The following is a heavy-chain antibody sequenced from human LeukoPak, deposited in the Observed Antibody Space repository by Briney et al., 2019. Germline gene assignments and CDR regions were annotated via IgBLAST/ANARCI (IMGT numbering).Heavy chain of an antibody. CDR3: ARDLWRVMDV. J-gene: IGHJ6*02. D-gene: IGHD3-3*01. Sequence: PSETLSLTCAVSGGSISSGGYSWSWIRQPPGKGLEWIGYIYHSGSTYYNPSLKSRVTISVDRSKNQFSLKLSSVTAADTAVYYCARDLWRVMDVWGQGTTVTVSS. CDR2: IYHSGST. CDR1: GGSISSGGYS. V-gene: IGHV4-30-2*01.